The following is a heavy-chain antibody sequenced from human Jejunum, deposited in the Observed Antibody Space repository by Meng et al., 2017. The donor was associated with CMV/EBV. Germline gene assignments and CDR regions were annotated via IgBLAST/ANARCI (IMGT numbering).Heavy chain of an antibody. V-gene: IGHV3-7*01. J-gene: IGHJ4*02. CDR3: AEGIASRL. Sequence: LSCAASGFTFSSYGMSWVRQAPGKGLEWVASIRQDGSEKYYVDFVKGRFTISRDNAKNSLYLQMNSLRVEDTAMYYCAEGIASRLRGQGTMVTVSS. CDR1: GFTFSSYG. D-gene: IGHD6-6*01. CDR2: IRQDGSEK.